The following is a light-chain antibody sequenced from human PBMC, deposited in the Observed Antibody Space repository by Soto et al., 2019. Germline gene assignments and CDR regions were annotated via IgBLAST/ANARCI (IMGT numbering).Light chain of an antibody. CDR2: RAS. Sequence: DILMTQSPATLSLSPGGRATLSCRASQSVSSNLAWYQQKPGQAPRLLIQRASSRATGIPDRFSGSGSGTDFTLTISRLEPEDFAVYYCQQYGSSGTFGQGTKVDIK. CDR3: QQYGSSGT. CDR1: QSVSSN. V-gene: IGKV3-20*01. J-gene: IGKJ1*01.